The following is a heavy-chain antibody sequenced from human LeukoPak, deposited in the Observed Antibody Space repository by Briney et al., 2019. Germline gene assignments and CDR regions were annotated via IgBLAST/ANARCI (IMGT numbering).Heavy chain of an antibody. CDR2: ISCDGSNK. J-gene: IGHJ6*02. CDR3: ARAYSSSGYDWGYYYYGRDV. Sequence: PGGSLRLSCAASGFTFSSYAMHWVRQAPGKGLEWVAVISCDGSNKYYADSVKGRFTISRDNSKNTLYLQMNSLRAEDTAVYYCARAYSSSGYDWGYYYYGRDVGGQGTRVTVS. CDR1: GFTFSSYA. V-gene: IGHV3-30-3*01. D-gene: IGHD6-13*01.